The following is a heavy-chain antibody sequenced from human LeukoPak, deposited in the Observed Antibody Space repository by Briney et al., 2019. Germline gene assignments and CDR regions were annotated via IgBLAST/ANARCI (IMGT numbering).Heavy chain of an antibody. V-gene: IGHV3-7*01. J-gene: IGHJ6*03. D-gene: IGHD3-10*01. CDR2: IKQDESER. CDR3: ARLSAYYYGSFFYYYMDV. Sequence: GGSLRLSCEGSGFSFSSYWMMWVRQSPGKGPEWVANIKQDESERYTVDYVKGRFTISRANAKNSVSLNMNSLRAEATALYSCARLSAYYYGSFFYYYMDVWGKGTTVTVSS. CDR1: GFSFSSYW.